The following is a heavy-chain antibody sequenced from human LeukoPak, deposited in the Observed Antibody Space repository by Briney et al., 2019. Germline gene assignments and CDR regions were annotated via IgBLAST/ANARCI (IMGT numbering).Heavy chain of an antibody. Sequence: GGSLRLSCAASGFTFSSYWMNWVRQAPGKGLEWVSSISSSSSYIYYKESVKGRFTLSRDNARNSLSLQMNSLRAEDTAVYYCSRAAAHLSHLWFGMDVWGKGTTVTVSS. CDR2: ISSSSSYI. V-gene: IGHV3-21*01. CDR3: SRAAAHLSHLWFGMDV. CDR1: GFTFSSYW. D-gene: IGHD3-10*01. J-gene: IGHJ6*04.